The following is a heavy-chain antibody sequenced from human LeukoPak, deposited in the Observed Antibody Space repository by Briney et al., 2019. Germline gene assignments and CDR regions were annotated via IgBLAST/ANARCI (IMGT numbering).Heavy chain of an antibody. CDR2: IYYSGST. CDR3: ARDSSSSNYYMDV. D-gene: IGHD6-6*01. J-gene: IGHJ6*03. V-gene: IGHV4-39*07. CDR1: GGFISSSSYY. Sequence: SETLSLTCTVSGGFISSSSYYWGWIRQPPGKGLEWIGSIYYSGSTYYNPSLKSRVTISVDTSKNQFSLKLSSVTAADTAVYYCARDSSSSNYYMDVWGKGTTVTVSS.